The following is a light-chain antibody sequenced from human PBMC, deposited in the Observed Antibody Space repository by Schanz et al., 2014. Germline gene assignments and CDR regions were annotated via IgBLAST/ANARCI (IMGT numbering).Light chain of an antibody. J-gene: IGLJ1*01. CDR2: DVS. CDR3: QSYDSSLSGYV. V-gene: IGLV2-14*01. Sequence: QSALTQPASVSGSPGQSITISCTGTSSDVGGYNYVSWYQQHPGKAPKLMIYDVSNRPSGVPDRFSGSKSGTSASLAITGLQAEDEADYYCQSYDSSLSGYVFGTGTKLTVL. CDR1: SSDVGGYNY.